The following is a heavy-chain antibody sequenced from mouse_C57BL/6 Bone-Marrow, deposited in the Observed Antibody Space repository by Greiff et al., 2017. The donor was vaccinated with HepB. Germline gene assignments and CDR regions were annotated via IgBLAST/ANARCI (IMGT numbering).Heavy chain of an antibody. CDR3: AVLRFYYAMDY. V-gene: IGHV1-64*01. Sequence: QVQLQQPGAELVKPGASVKLSCKASGYTFTSYWMHWVKQRPGQGLEWIGMIHPNSGSTNYNEKFKSKATLTVDKSSSTAYMQLSSLTSEDSAVYYCAVLRFYYAMDYWGQGTSVTVSS. CDR1: GYTFTSYW. CDR2: IHPNSGST. D-gene: IGHD1-1*01. J-gene: IGHJ4*01.